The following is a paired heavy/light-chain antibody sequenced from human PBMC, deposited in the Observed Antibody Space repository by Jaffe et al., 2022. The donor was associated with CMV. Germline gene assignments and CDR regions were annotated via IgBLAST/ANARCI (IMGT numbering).Heavy chain of an antibody. J-gene: IGHJ4*02. CDR2: ISSTSGSI. CDR3: AKDPRGGRINYFDR. V-gene: IGHV3-9*01. D-gene: IGHD2-15*01. Sequence: EVQLVSSGGGLVQPGGSLRLSCAASGFNFDGYAMHWVRQIPGKGLEWVSGISSTSGSIGYADSVKGRFTVSRDNAKSSLYLQMTNLRVEDTALYFCAKDPRGGRINYFDRWGQGVQVTVSS. CDR1: GFNFDGYA.
Light chain of an antibody. CDR3: QQYDSFPYT. Sequence: DVQMTQSPSTLSASVGDRVTITCRASQSIGGWLAWYQQKPGKAPKSLIYKASSLESGVPSRFSGSGSGTEYTLTISSLQPDDFATYHCQQYDSFPYTFGQGTKVEIK. CDR1: QSIGGW. V-gene: IGKV1-5*03. J-gene: IGKJ2*01. CDR2: KAS.